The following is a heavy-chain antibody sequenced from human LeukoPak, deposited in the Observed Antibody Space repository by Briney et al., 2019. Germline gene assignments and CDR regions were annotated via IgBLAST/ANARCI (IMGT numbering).Heavy chain of an antibody. J-gene: IGHJ4*02. CDR1: GFTVSNNY. CDR3: ALIPYCTTITCYYFDY. D-gene: IGHD2-8*01. CDR2: IYSSGST. V-gene: IGHV3-53*01. Sequence: GGSLRLSCGAPGFTVSNNYMSWVRQAPGKGLEWVSLIYSSGSTYYADSVKGRFTISRDNSKNTLYLQMNSLRAEDTAVYYCALIPYCTTITCYYFDYWGQGTLVTVSS.